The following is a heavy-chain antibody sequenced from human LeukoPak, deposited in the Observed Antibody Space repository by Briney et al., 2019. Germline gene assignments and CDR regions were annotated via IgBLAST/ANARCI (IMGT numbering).Heavy chain of an antibody. D-gene: IGHD3-3*01. CDR3: AKDQTYYDFWSGYGGYFDY. Sequence: PGGSLRLSCAASGFTFSTYTMNWVRQAPGKGLEWVSGIIGRSGRTSYADSVKGRFTISRDNSKNTLYLQMNSLRAEDTAVYYCAKDQTYYDFWSGYGGYFDYWGQGTLVTVSS. V-gene: IGHV3-23*01. CDR2: IIGRSGRT. J-gene: IGHJ4*02. CDR1: GFTFSTYT.